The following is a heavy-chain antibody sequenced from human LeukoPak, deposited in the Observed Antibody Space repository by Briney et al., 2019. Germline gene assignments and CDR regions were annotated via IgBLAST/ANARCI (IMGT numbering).Heavy chain of an antibody. Sequence: SETLSLTCTVSGGSISSYYWSWIRQPPGKGLEWIGYIYYSGSTNYNPSLKSRVTISVDTSKNQFSLKLSSVTAADTAVYYCARESSYYYDSSGYLDYWGQGTLVTVSS. J-gene: IGHJ4*02. CDR2: IYYSGST. CDR3: ARESSYYYDSSGYLDY. CDR1: GGSISSYY. V-gene: IGHV4-59*01. D-gene: IGHD3-22*01.